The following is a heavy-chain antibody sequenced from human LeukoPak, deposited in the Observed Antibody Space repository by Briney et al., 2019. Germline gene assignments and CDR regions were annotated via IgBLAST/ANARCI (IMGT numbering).Heavy chain of an antibody. Sequence: PGGSLRLSCAASGFTFSSYAMHWVRQAPGKGLEWVAVISYDGSNKYYADSVKGRFTISRDNSKNSLYLQMNSLRAEDTAVYYCARDYSSSWYWFDPWGQGTLVTVSS. V-gene: IGHV3-30-3*01. CDR3: ARDYSSSWYWFDP. CDR2: ISYDGSNK. CDR1: GFTFSSYA. D-gene: IGHD6-13*01. J-gene: IGHJ5*02.